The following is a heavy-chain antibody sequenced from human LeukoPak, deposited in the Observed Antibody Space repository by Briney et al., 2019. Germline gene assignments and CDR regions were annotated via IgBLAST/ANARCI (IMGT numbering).Heavy chain of an antibody. CDR3: IVFGDSNH. V-gene: IGHV3-23*01. CDR2: IHTSGDT. Sequence: GGSLRLSCAASGFTFSDYAMNWVRQAPGKGLEWVSAIHTSGDTCYADSVKGRFTISRDTSKNTLYLQINSLRVEDTAVYYCIVFGDSNHWGQGTLVTVSS. D-gene: IGHD4-17*01. J-gene: IGHJ5*02. CDR1: GFTFSDYA.